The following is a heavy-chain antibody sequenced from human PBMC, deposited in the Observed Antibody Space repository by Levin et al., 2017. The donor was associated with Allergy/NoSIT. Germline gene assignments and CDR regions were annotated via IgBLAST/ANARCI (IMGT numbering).Heavy chain of an antibody. D-gene: IGHD3-3*01. Sequence: SLPLSFAVSCFLFRNSAIHWVRQAPGKGLEWVAAIWYDGSNKHYADSAKGRFTISRENFKNTVYLQMNSLRAEDTALYYCAREDFWSGYIHQKYGMGLWGQGTTVTVS. J-gene: IGHJ6*02. CDR3: AREDFWSGYIHQKYGMGL. V-gene: IGHV3-33*01. CDR2: IWYDGSNK. CDR1: CFLFRNSA.